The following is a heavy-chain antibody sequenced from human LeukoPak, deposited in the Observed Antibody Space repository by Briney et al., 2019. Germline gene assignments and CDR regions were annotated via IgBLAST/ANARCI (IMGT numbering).Heavy chain of an antibody. CDR1: GGSFSGYY. CDR3: ARQYSSSWSPYYFDY. Sequence: SETLSLTCAVYGGSFSGYYWSWIRQPPGKGLEWIGEINHSGSTNYNPSLKSRVTISVDTSKNQFSLKLSTVTAADTAVYYCARQYSSSWSPYYFDYWGQGTLVTVSS. D-gene: IGHD6-13*01. CDR2: INHSGST. V-gene: IGHV4-34*01. J-gene: IGHJ4*02.